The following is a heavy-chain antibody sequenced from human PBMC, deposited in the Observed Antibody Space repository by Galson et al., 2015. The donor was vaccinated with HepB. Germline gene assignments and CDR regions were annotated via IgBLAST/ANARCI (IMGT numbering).Heavy chain of an antibody. CDR1: GFTFSSYG. Sequence: SLRLSCAASGFTFSSYGMHWVRQAPGKGLEWVAVISYDGSNKYYADSVKGRFTISRDNSKNTLYLQMNSLRAEDTAVYYCAKDSRRAYYDFWTRDYDILRVYGMDVWGQGTTVTVSS. D-gene: IGHD3-3*01. CDR2: ISYDGSNK. J-gene: IGHJ6*02. V-gene: IGHV3-30*18. CDR3: AKDSRRAYYDFWTRDYDILRVYGMDV.